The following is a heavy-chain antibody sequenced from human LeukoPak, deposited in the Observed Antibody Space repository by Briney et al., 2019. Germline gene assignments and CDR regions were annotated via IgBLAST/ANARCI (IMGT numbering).Heavy chain of an antibody. CDR3: ATDSGYSSSWYPAEYFQH. D-gene: IGHD6-13*01. CDR1: GFTFNTYW. CDR2: ISSSSSYI. J-gene: IGHJ1*01. V-gene: IGHV3-21*01. Sequence: GGSLRLSCAASGFTFNTYWMNWVRQAPGKGLEWVSSISSSSSYIYYADSVKGRFTISRDNAKNSLYLQMNSLRAEDTAVYYCATDSGYSSSWYPAEYFQHWGQGTLVTVSS.